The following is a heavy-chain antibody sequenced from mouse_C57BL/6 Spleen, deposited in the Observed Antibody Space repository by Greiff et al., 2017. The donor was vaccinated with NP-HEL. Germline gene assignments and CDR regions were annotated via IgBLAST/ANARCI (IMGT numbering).Heavy chain of an antibody. CDR1: GYTFTDYY. CDR3: AREGVYYGSSYDYAMDY. Sequence: VQLKQSGPVLVKPGASVKMSCKASGYTFTDYYMNWVKQSHGKSLEWIGVINPYNGGTSYNQKFKGKATLTVDKSSSTAYMELNSLTSEDSAVYYCAREGVYYGSSYDYAMDYWGQGTSVTVSS. D-gene: IGHD1-1*01. CDR2: INPYNGGT. J-gene: IGHJ4*01. V-gene: IGHV1-19*01.